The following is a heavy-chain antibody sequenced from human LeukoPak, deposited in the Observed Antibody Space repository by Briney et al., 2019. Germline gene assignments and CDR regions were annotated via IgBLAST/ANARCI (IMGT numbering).Heavy chain of an antibody. CDR3: ARDSKQWLVHAFDI. Sequence: SETLSLTCTVSGGSISSSSYYWGWIRQPPGKGLEWIGSIYYSGSTYYNPSLESRVTISVDRSKNQFSLKLSSVTAADTAVYYCARDSKQWLVHAFDIWGQGTMVTVSS. V-gene: IGHV4-39*07. CDR2: IYYSGST. CDR1: GGSISSSSYY. J-gene: IGHJ3*02. D-gene: IGHD6-19*01.